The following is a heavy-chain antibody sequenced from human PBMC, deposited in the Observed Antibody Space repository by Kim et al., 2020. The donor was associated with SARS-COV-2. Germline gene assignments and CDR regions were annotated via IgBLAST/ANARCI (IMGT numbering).Heavy chain of an antibody. CDR3: ARGAYGDVSFDY. Sequence: YAQKVQGRVTMTTDTPTTTAYMELWSLGSDDTAMYYCARGAYGDVSFDYWGQGTLVTVSS. J-gene: IGHJ4*02. D-gene: IGHD4-17*01. V-gene: IGHV1-18*01.